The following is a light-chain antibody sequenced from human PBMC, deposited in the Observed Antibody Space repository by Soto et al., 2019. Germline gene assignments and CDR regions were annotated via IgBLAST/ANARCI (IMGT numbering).Light chain of an antibody. V-gene: IGKV3-15*01. CDR2: GAS. Sequence: EIVMTQSPATLSVSPGERATHSCRASQSVASYLAWYQQKPGQAPRLLIYGASTRATGVPARFSGSGSGTEFTLTISSLQSEDFAVYYCQQCNEWPLITFGQGIRLE. CDR1: QSVASY. CDR3: QQCNEWPLIT. J-gene: IGKJ5*01.